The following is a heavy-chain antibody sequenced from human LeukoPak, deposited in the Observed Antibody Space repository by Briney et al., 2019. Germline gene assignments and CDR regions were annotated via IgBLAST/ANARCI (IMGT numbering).Heavy chain of an antibody. CDR1: GYTFTNYD. D-gene: IGHD3-16*01. Sequence: ASVKVSCKASGYTFTNYDINWVRQGTGQGLEWMGYMNPNSGNTVYAQRFQGRVTITTDTSISTAYMELSSLRSEDAAVYYCVREGLDYWGQGTLVTVSS. V-gene: IGHV1-8*03. CDR3: VREGLDY. CDR2: MNPNSGNT. J-gene: IGHJ4*02.